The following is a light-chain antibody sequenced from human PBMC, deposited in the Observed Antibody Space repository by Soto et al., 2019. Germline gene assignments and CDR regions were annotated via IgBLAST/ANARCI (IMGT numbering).Light chain of an antibody. CDR1: QSLLQSNGYYY. J-gene: IGKJ2*01. V-gene: IGKV2-28*01. CDR3: MQALQTPPT. CDR2: LGS. Sequence: DVVMTQSPLSLPVTPGEPASISCRSSQSLLQSNGYYYLDWYLQKPGQSPQLLIYLGSNRAAGVPDRFSGSGSGTDFTLRISRVEADDVGIYYCMQALQTPPTFGQGTKLEIK.